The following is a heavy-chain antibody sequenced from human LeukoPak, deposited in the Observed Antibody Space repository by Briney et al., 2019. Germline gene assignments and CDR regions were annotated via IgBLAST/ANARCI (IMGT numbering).Heavy chain of an antibody. J-gene: IGHJ4*02. CDR1: GFIFSSYS. CDR3: AKDSSVFHYDSRNLDY. Sequence: GGSLRLSCAASGFIFSSYSMNWVRQAPGKGLEWVSSISRSISHMYYADSVKGRSTISRDNSKNTLYLQMNSLRAEDTAVFYCAKDSSVFHYDSRNLDYWGQGTLVTVSS. CDR2: ISRSISHM. D-gene: IGHD3-22*01. V-gene: IGHV3-21*01.